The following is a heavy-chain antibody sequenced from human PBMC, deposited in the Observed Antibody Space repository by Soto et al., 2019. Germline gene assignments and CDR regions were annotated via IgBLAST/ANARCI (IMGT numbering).Heavy chain of an antibody. CDR3: ARDLRQLLSHNYYYYYLDV. CDR2: IGSSGLPV. CDR1: GFTFSDYQ. V-gene: IGHV3-11*01. D-gene: IGHD2-2*01. J-gene: IGHJ6*03. Sequence: QVHLVESGGGLVKPGGSLRLSCAASGFTFSDYQMSWIRQAPGKGLEWVSYIGSSGLPVYYEDSVKGRFTISRDNANNSLYLQMNSLRAEDSAVYYCARDLRQLLSHNYYYYYLDVWGKGTTVSVSS.